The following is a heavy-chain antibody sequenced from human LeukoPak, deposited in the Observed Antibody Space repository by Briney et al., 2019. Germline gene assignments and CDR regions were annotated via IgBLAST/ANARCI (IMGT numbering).Heavy chain of an antibody. V-gene: IGHV3-53*01. Sequence: PGGSLRLSCAASGFTISSNYMSWVRQAPGKGLEWVSVIYSGGSTYYADSVKGRFTISRDNSKNTLYLQMNSLRAGDTAVYYCASFLNVGATLDYWGQGTLVTVSS. CDR2: IYSGGST. CDR1: GFTISSNY. J-gene: IGHJ4*02. CDR3: ASFLNVGATLDY. D-gene: IGHD1-26*01.